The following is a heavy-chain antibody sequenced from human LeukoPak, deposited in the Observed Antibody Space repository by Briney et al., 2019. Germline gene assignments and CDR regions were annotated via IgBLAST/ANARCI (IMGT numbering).Heavy chain of an antibody. J-gene: IGHJ5*02. D-gene: IGHD2-21*01. CDR3: ARAGGGGNSSWFDP. CDR2: INAGNGNT. V-gene: IGHV1-3*01. CDR1: GYTFTSYA. Sequence: ASVKVSCKASGYTFTSYAMHWVRQAPGQRLEWMGWINAGNGNTKYSQKFQGRVTITRDTSASTAYMELSSLRSEDTAVYYCARAGGGGNSSWFDPWGQGTLVTVSS.